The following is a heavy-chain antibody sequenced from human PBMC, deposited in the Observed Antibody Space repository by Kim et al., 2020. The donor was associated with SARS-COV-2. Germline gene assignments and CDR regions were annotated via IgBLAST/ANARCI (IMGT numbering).Heavy chain of an antibody. D-gene: IGHD2-21*02. CDR2: INHSGST. J-gene: IGHJ6*01. Sequence: SETLSLTCAVYGGSFSGYYWSWIRQPPGKGLEWIGEINHSGSTNYNPSLKSRVTISVDTSKNQFSLKLSSVTAADTAVYYCARGPFWVVVTAIEYYYYG. CDR1: GGSFSGYY. V-gene: IGHV4-34*01. CDR3: ARGPFWVVVTAIEYYYYG.